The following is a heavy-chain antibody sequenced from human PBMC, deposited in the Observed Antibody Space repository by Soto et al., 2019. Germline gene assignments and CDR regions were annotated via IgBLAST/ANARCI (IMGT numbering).Heavy chain of an antibody. J-gene: IGHJ4*02. CDR1: GFTFSSYS. V-gene: IGHV3-21*06. CDR2: ISDSGNII. Sequence: LRLSCAASGFTFSSYSMNWVRQAPGKGLEWVSSISDSGNIIYYADSVKGRFTVSRDDAKNSLYLQMNNLRAEDTALYYCARIGAGGWDIPFDNWGQGTLVTVSS. CDR3: ARIGAGGWDIPFDN. D-gene: IGHD3-16*01.